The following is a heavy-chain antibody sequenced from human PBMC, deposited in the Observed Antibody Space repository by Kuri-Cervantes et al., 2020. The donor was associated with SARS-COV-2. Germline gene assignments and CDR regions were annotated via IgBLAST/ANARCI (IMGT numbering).Heavy chain of an antibody. J-gene: IGHJ5*02. CDR1: GFTFTNNW. Sequence: GGSLRLSCEASGFTFTNNWMTWVRQVPGKGLEWVANIQQGGREKYYVDSVKGRFTISRDNSKNTLYLQMNSLRAEDTAVYYCARDAETLILTGPNFDPWGQGTLVTVSS. D-gene: IGHD3-9*01. CDR2: IQQGGREK. V-gene: IGHV3-7*01. CDR3: ARDAETLILTGPNFDP.